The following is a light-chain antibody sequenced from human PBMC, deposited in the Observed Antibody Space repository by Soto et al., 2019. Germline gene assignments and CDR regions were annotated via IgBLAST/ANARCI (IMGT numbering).Light chain of an antibody. V-gene: IGLV2-14*01. J-gene: IGLJ3*02. CDR3: SSFTANYTWV. Sequence: QSALTQPAAVSGSPGQSITISCTGTSSDVGGPDYVSWYQQHPGKAPKIIIYEVTKWPSGVSSRFSGSKSDNTASLTISGLQPEDEADYYCSSFTANYTWVFGGGTKLTVL. CDR2: EVT. CDR1: SSDVGGPDY.